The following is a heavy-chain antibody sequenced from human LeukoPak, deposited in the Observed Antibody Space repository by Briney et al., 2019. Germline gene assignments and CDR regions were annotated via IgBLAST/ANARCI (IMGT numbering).Heavy chain of an antibody. Sequence: VASVKVSCKASAGTFSSYAISWVRQAPEQGLEWMGRIIPILDITNYAQKFQGRITVTADKSTSTAYMDLNSLRSEDTAVYYCATDRDSSGPQGGFFDYWGQGTLVTVSS. V-gene: IGHV1-69*04. D-gene: IGHD3-22*01. CDR2: IIPILDIT. J-gene: IGHJ4*02. CDR1: AGTFSSYA. CDR3: ATDRDSSGPQGGFFDY.